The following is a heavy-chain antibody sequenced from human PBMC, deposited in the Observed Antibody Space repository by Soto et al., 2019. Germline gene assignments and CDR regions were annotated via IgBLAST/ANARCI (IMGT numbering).Heavy chain of an antibody. J-gene: IGHJ6*03. CDR1: GFTFSSYA. V-gene: IGHV3-23*01. CDR2: ISGSGGST. D-gene: IGHD3-3*01. Sequence: EVQLLESGGGLVQPGGSLRLSCAASGFTFSSYAMSWVRQAPGKGLEWVSAISGSGGSTYYADSVKGRFTISRDNSKNTVYLQMKSLRAEDTAVYYCAKDLDFGVDDYYYYYMDVWGKGTTVTVSS. CDR3: AKDLDFGVDDYYYYYMDV.